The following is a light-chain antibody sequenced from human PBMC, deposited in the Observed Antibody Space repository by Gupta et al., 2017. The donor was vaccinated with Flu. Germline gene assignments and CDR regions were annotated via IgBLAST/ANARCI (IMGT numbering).Light chain of an antibody. V-gene: IGKV1-5*03. J-gene: IGKJ4*01. Sequence: DIQMTQSPSTLSASIGDRVTITCRASQSISNWLAWYQQKPGKVPKLLIYKASNLESGVPSTFSGSGSGTEFTLTISSLQPDDFATYYCQHDSTYPLAFGGGTKVEIK. CDR1: QSISNW. CDR2: KAS. CDR3: QHDSTYPLA.